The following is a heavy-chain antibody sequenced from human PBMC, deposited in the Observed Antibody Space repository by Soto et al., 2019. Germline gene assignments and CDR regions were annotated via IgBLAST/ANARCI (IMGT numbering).Heavy chain of an antibody. V-gene: IGHV5-51*01. CDR3: ARHIVVVPAGYYYYYMDV. Sequence: PGESLKISCRGSGYSFTSYWIGWVRQMPGKGLEWMGITYPGDSDTRYSPSFQGQVTISADKSISTAYLQWSSLKASDTAMYYCARHIVVVPAGYYYYYMDVWGKGTTVTVSS. CDR2: TYPGDSDT. CDR1: GYSFTSYW. D-gene: IGHD2-2*01. J-gene: IGHJ6*03.